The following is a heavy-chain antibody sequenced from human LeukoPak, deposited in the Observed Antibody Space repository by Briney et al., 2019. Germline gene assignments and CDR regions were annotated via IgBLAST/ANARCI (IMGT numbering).Heavy chain of an antibody. CDR3: ARGVQGWFAP. V-gene: IGHV4-31*03. J-gene: IGHJ5*02. CDR1: GDSISSGAYY. Sequence: SQTLSLTCTVSGDSISSGAYYWTWVRQYPGTGLEWIGYISHIGTTYNNPSLKSRVSISVDTSRNQLSLRLTSVTAADTAVYYCARGVQGWFAPWGQGTLVTVSS. CDR2: ISHIGTT. D-gene: IGHD3-10*01.